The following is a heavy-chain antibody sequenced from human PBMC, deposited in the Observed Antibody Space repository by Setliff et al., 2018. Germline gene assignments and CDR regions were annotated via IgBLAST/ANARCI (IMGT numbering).Heavy chain of an antibody. J-gene: IGHJ3*02. CDR2: IYYSGST. CDR3: ARWGENSGRPDWRAFDI. CDR1: GGSISSHY. V-gene: IGHV4-59*11. D-gene: IGHD1-26*01. Sequence: PSETLSLTCTVSGGSISSHYWSWIRQPPGKGLEWIGYIYYSGSTNYNPSLKSRVTISVDTSKNQFSLKLSSVTAADTAVYYCARWGENSGRPDWRAFDIWGQGTMVTVSS.